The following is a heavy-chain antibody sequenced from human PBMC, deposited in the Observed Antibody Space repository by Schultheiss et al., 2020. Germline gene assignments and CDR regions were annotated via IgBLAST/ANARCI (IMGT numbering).Heavy chain of an antibody. Sequence: GGSLRLSCAASGFSFSSYGMHWVRQAPGKGLEWVSGISWNSGSIGYADSVKGRFTISRDNAKNTLYLQMNSLKAEDTAVYYCARDGAVAGTPLHKPIDYWGQGTLVTVSS. CDR3: ARDGAVAGTPLHKPIDY. CDR1: GFSFSSYG. V-gene: IGHV3-9*01. D-gene: IGHD6-19*01. CDR2: ISWNSGSI. J-gene: IGHJ4*02.